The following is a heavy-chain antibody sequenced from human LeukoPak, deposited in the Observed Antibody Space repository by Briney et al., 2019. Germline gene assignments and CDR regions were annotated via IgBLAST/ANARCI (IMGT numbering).Heavy chain of an antibody. D-gene: IGHD5-12*01. J-gene: IGHJ4*02. CDR3: ARDRSIVATDGIDY. CDR2: IIPIFGTA. CDR1: GGTFSSYA. Sequence: ASVKVSCKASGGTFSSYAISWVRQAPGQGLEWMGGIIPIFGTANYAQKFQGRVTITADKSTSTAYMELSSLRSEDTAVYYCARDRSIVATDGIDYWGQGTLVTVSS. V-gene: IGHV1-69*06.